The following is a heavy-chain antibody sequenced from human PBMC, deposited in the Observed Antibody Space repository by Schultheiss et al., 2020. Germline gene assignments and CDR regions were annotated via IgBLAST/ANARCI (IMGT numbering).Heavy chain of an antibody. CDR2: ISGNGGTT. J-gene: IGHJ4*02. CDR3: AVMGWYEFGVNKIDY. V-gene: IGHV3-20*04. Sequence: GGSLRLSCAASGFTFDDYGMSWVRQAPGKGLEWVSGISGNGGTTYSADSVKGRFIISRDNAKNSLYLQMNSLRAEDTAVYYCAVMGWYEFGVNKIDYWGQGTLGTVAS. D-gene: IGHD6-19*01. CDR1: GFTFDDYG.